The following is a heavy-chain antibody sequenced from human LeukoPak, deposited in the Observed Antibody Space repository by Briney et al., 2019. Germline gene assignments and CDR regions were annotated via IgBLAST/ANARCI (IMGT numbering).Heavy chain of an antibody. CDR1: GLTYSRYW. D-gene: IGHD3-10*01. J-gene: IGHJ4*02. V-gene: IGHV3-7*03. Sequence: GGSLRLSCAASGLTYSRYWMSWVRQAPGKGLEWVANIKEDGSEKYYVDSVKGRFTISRDNAKNSLYLQMNSLRVDDTAVYYCAKSGAFNPYRSGSIVGYFDYWGQGTLVTVSS. CDR2: IKEDGSEK. CDR3: AKSGAFNPYRSGSIVGYFDY.